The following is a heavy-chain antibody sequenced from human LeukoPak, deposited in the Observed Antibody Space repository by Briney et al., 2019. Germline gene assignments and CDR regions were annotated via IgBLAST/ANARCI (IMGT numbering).Heavy chain of an antibody. CDR2: IDHSGTI. D-gene: IGHD3-10*01. V-gene: IGHV4-34*01. CDR3: ARYCGSENYCISY. Sequence: SETLSLTCAVYGASFSANYWIWIRQPPGKGLEWIGEIDHSGTITYKPSLKSRLTISADTSKNQFSLKLSSVTAADTAVYYCARYCGSENYCISYWGQGTLVTVSS. CDR1: GASFSANY. J-gene: IGHJ4*01.